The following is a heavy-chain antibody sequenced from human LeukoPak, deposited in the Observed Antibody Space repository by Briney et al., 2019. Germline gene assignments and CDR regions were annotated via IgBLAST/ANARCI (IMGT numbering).Heavy chain of an antibody. V-gene: IGHV3-21*01. J-gene: IGHJ4*02. Sequence: KPGGSLRLSCTASGFTFSGFNIHWVRQAPGRGLEWVSCISSSSTYRYYADSVKGRFTISRDNAKNSVYLQMNSLRAEDTAVYYCAKDGSSSWYYYGRQETLVTVSS. D-gene: IGHD6-13*01. CDR3: AKDGSSSWYYY. CDR1: GFTFSGFN. CDR2: ISSSSTYR.